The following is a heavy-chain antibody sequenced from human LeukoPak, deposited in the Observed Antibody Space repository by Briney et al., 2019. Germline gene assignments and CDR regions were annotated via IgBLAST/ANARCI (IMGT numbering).Heavy chain of an antibody. D-gene: IGHD4-17*01. CDR1: GFTFSNYA. J-gene: IGHJ6*03. Sequence: GGSLRLSCAASGFTFSNYAMHWVRQAPGKGLEWVTVISSDGSNEYYADSVKGRFSISIDNSKNTLYLQMNSLRAEDTAVYYCARDVRTTVTTSKTYYYYYMDVWGKGTTVTISS. CDR2: ISSDGSNE. V-gene: IGHV3-30*04. CDR3: ARDVRTTVTTSKTYYYYYMDV.